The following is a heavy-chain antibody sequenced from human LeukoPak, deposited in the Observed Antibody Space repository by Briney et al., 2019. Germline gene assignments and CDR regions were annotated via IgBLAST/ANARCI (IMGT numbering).Heavy chain of an antibody. CDR2: IYYSGST. Sequence: SETLSLTCTVSGGSISSSSYFWGWIRQPPGKGLEWIGSIYYSGSTYYNPSLKSQVTISVDTSKNQFSLKLSSVTAADTAVYYCARQNHVDYYYYMDVWGKGTTVTISS. CDR3: ARQNHVDYYYYMDV. V-gene: IGHV4-39*01. J-gene: IGHJ6*03. CDR1: GGSISSSSYF.